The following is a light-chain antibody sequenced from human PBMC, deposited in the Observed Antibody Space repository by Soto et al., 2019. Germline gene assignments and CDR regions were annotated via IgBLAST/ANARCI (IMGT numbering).Light chain of an antibody. J-gene: IGKJ4*01. CDR2: AAS. Sequence: DIQLTQSPSFLSASVRDKVTLTCRASQDITSYLAWYQQKPGKAPKLLIYAASTLQSGVPSRFSGSGSGTEFTLTISSLQPEDFATYYCQQLNSYPVTFGGGTKVDIK. CDR3: QQLNSYPVT. CDR1: QDITSY. V-gene: IGKV1-9*01.